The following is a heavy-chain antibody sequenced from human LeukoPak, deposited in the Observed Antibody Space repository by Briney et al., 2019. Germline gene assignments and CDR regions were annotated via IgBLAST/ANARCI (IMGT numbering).Heavy chain of an antibody. CDR1: GFTFSNDW. CDR3: AGLASCTSPNCYIDS. V-gene: IGHV3-74*01. Sequence: PGGALRLSCAASGFTFSNDWMHWVRQPPGKGLVWVSRINGYGRSTAYADSVKGRFTISRDNAKNTLSLQMTSLRAEDTAVYYCAGLASCTSPNCYIDSWGPGTVVTVSS. J-gene: IGHJ4*02. CDR2: INGYGRST. D-gene: IGHD2-2*02.